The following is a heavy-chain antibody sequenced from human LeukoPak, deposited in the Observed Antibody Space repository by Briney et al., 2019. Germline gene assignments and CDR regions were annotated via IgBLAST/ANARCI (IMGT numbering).Heavy chain of an antibody. Sequence: GGSLRLSCAASGFTFDDYAMHWVRQAPGKGLEWVSGISWNSGSIGYADSVKGRFTISRDNAKNSLYLQMNSLRAEDTALYYCAKDRYSSGSGWFDPWGQGTLVNVSS. D-gene: IGHD6-19*01. V-gene: IGHV3-9*01. CDR1: GFTFDDYA. J-gene: IGHJ5*02. CDR3: AKDRYSSGSGWFDP. CDR2: ISWNSGSI.